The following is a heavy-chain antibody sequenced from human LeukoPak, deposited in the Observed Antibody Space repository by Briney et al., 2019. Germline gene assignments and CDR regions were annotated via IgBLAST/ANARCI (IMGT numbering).Heavy chain of an antibody. CDR3: ARDRSGSYNGDAFDI. V-gene: IGHV4-59*01. J-gene: IGHJ3*02. D-gene: IGHD1-26*01. CDR2: IYYSGST. CDR1: GGSISSYY. Sequence: SETLSLTCTVSGGSISSYYRSWIRQPPGKGLEWIGYIYYSGSTNYNPSLKSRVTISVDTSKNQFSLKLSSVTAADTAVYYCARDRSGSYNGDAFDIWGQGTMVTVSS.